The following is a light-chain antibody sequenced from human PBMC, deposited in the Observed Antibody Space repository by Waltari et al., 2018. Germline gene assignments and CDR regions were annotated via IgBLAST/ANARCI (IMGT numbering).Light chain of an antibody. CDR2: QDN. CDR3: QAWDSSTVV. V-gene: IGLV3-1*01. CDR1: KLEDKY. Sequence: SYELTQPPSLSVSPGQTASITCSGDKLEDKYACWYQQKPGQSPVLVIYQDNKRPSGIPERFSGFISGNTATLTSSETQAMDEADYYCQAWDSSTVVFGGGTKLTVL. J-gene: IGLJ2*01.